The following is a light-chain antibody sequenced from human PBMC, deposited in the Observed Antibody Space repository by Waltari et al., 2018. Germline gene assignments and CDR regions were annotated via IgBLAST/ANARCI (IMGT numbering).Light chain of an antibody. J-gene: IGLJ2*01. CDR3: SSYATRYMVL. CDR1: NNDIGAHNL. Sequence: QSALTQPASVSGSVGQSISISCTGSNNDIGAHNLVSWYQQYPGKPPKLVIYEVSKRPSGVSKRFSASRSGTTASLTIAALQAEVEAEYFCSSYATRYMVLFGGGTRVTVL. CDR2: EVS. V-gene: IGLV2-14*01.